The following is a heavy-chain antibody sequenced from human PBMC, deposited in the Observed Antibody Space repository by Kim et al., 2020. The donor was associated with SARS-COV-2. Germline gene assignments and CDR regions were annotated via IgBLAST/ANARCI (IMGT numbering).Heavy chain of an antibody. Sequence: RTISWAGSVGGRFTISRDIAKNTLFLQMNSLRAEDTAVYYCARDLFGELDFWGQGTLVTVSS. V-gene: IGHV3-74*01. D-gene: IGHD3-16*01. CDR3: ARDLFGELDF. J-gene: IGHJ4*02. CDR2: RTI.